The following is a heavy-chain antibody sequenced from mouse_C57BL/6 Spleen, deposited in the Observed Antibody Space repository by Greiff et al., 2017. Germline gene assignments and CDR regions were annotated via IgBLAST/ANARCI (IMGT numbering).Heavy chain of an antibody. CDR3: ARHDGYYFDY. Sequence: EVKLVESGGGLVKPGGSLKLSCAASGFTFSSYTMPWVRQTPEQRLEWVATISGGGGNTYYPDSVKGRFTISRDNAKNTLYLQMSSLRSEDTALYYCARHDGYYFDYWGQGTTLTVSS. CDR2: ISGGGGNT. J-gene: IGHJ2*01. CDR1: GFTFSSYT. D-gene: IGHD2-3*01. V-gene: IGHV5-9*01.